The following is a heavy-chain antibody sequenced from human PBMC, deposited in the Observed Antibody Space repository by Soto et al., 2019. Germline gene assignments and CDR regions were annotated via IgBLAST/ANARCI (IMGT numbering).Heavy chain of an antibody. CDR1: GGTFSSYA. D-gene: IGHD4-17*01. V-gene: IGHV1-69*12. J-gene: IGHJ4*02. Sequence: QVQLVQSGAEVKKPGSSVKVSCKASGGTFSSYAISWVRQAPGQGLEWMGGIIPSFGTANYAEKFQGRVTITADETTSTAHTGLSSLRSVDTAVDYCAGGRGFSGDYGDYFDYWGQGTLVTVSS. CDR3: AGGRGFSGDYGDYFDY. CDR2: IIPSFGTA.